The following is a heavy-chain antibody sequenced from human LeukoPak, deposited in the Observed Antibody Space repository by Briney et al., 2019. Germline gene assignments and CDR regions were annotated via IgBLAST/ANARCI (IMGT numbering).Heavy chain of an antibody. CDR3: AGDFLTGYFDY. V-gene: IGHV3-48*02. CDR2: ISSSGSTK. J-gene: IGHJ4*02. Sequence: GGSLRLSCAASGFTFSTYNMNWVRQAPGKGLEWVSYISSSGSTKYYADSVKGRFTISRDNVKNSLFLQMNSLSDEDTAVYYRAGDFLTGYFDYWGQGTLVTVSS. D-gene: IGHD3-9*01. CDR1: GFTFSTYN.